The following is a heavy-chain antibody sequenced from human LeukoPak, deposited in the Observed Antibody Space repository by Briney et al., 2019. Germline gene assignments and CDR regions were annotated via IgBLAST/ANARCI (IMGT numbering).Heavy chain of an antibody. CDR3: AKERPPVAGTLVIDY. Sequence: GGSLRLSCAASGFTFSSFAISWVRQAPGKGLEWVSAISGSGGSTYYADSVKGRFTISRDNSKNTLYLQMNSLKAEDTAIYYCAKERPPVAGTLVIDYWGQGTLVTVFS. J-gene: IGHJ4*02. CDR1: GFTFSSFA. CDR2: ISGSGGST. V-gene: IGHV3-23*01. D-gene: IGHD6-19*01.